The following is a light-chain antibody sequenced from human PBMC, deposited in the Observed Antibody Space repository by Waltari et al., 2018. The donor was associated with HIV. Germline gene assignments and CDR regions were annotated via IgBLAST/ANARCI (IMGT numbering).Light chain of an antibody. CDR1: RSNVGDYNY. J-gene: IGLJ2*01. CDR3: GSYITNTNVL. CDR2: EGS. V-gene: IGLV2-14*01. Sequence: QSALTPPASVSGSPGPSITISCTGTRSNVGDYNYVSWYQQPPGTAPHLIIDEGSNRPPGGSNLFSGSKSGNTASLTISELQAEDEAYYYGGSYITNTNVLFGGGTRLTVL.